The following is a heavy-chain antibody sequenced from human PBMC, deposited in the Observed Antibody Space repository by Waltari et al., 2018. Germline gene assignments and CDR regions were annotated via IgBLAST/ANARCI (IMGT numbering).Heavy chain of an antibody. V-gene: IGHV3-30-3*01. CDR2: ISYDGSKK. Sequence: QVQLVESGGGVVQPGRSLRLSCAASGFTFSSYAMHWFRHAPGKGLQWVAVISYDGSKKYYADSVKGRFTISRDNSKNTLYLQMNSLRAEDTAVYYCASRTRFLEWLLPYYYYYGMDVWGQGTTVTVSS. D-gene: IGHD3-3*01. J-gene: IGHJ6*02. CDR1: GFTFSSYA. CDR3: ASRTRFLEWLLPYYYYYGMDV.